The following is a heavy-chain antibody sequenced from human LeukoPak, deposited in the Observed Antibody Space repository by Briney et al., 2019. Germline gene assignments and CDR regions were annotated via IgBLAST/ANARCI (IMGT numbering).Heavy chain of an antibody. D-gene: IGHD3-10*01. CDR3: ARHRLSMVRGPINNWFDP. J-gene: IGHJ5*02. V-gene: IGHV5-51*01. CDR2: IYPGDSDT. CDR1: GYSFTSYW. Sequence: GESLKISCKGSGYSFTSYWIGWVRQMPGKGLEWMGIIYPGDSDTRYSPSFQGQVTISADKSISTVYLQWSSLKASDTAMYYCARHRLSMVRGPINNWFDPWGQGTLVTVSS.